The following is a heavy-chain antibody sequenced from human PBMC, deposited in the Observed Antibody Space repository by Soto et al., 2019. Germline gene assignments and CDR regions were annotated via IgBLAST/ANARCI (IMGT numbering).Heavy chain of an antibody. CDR1: GDSVSSNSAA. D-gene: IGHD1-26*01. J-gene: IGHJ5*02. V-gene: IGHV6-1*01. Sequence: SQTLSLTCAISGDSVSSNSAAWNWIRQSPSRGLEWLGRTYYRSKWYNDYAVSVKSRITINPDTSKNQFSLQLNSVTPEDTAVYYCARDLEIVGATTGWSDPWGQGTLVTVSS. CDR2: TYYRSKWYN. CDR3: ARDLEIVGATTGWSDP.